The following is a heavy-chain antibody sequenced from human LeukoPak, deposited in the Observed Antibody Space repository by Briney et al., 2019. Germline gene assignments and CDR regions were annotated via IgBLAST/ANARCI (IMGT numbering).Heavy chain of an antibody. CDR2: IDNDRSTT. J-gene: IGHJ4*02. CDR3: ARSLNFDY. CDR1: GFTFSSYW. Sequence: PGGYLRLSSATSGFTFSSYWMPCVRQAPGKRLVCVSHIDNDRSTTSYADSVKGRFTIPRDNANTTLYLQINSLRAEDTAAYYCARSLNFDYSGQCTLVTVSS. V-gene: IGHV3-74*01.